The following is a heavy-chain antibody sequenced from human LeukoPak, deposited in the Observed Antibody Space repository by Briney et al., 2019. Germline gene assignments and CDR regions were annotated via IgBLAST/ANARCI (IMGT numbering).Heavy chain of an antibody. Sequence: GGSLRLSCAASGFTVSSNYMSWVRQAPGKGLEWVANIKQDGSEKNYVDSVKGRFTIFRDNARNSLYLQMNSLRAEDTAVYYCASHSYGYNHWGQGTLVIVSS. CDR3: ASHSYGYNH. J-gene: IGHJ5*02. CDR1: GFTVSSNY. CDR2: IKQDGSEK. V-gene: IGHV3-7*01. D-gene: IGHD3-16*01.